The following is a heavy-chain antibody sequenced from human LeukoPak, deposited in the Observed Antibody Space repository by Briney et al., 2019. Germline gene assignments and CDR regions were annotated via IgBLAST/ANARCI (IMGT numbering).Heavy chain of an antibody. CDR2: IHYSGST. D-gene: IGHD2-15*01. V-gene: IGHV4-39*07. CDR3: ARRKGGGDFDY. J-gene: IGHJ4*02. CDR1: GDSISSSGYY. Sequence: SETLSLTCTVSGDSISSSGYYWGWIRQPPGKGLEWIGTIHYSGSTYYNPSLKSRVTISVDTSKNQFSLKLSSVTAADTAVYYCARRKGGGDFDYWGQGTLVTVSS.